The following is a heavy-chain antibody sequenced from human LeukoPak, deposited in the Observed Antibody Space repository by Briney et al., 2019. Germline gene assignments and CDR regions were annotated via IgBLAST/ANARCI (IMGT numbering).Heavy chain of an antibody. V-gene: IGHV3-21*01. D-gene: IGHD4-17*01. J-gene: IGHJ6*03. Sequence: PVGSLRLSCAASGFTFSSYTMNWVRQAPGKGLEWVSSISSSSTYIYYAASVKGRFTISRDNAKNSLYLQMNSLRAEDTAVYYCARTPVTSYFYYYMDVWGKGTTVTVSS. CDR1: GFTFSSYT. CDR2: ISSSSTYI. CDR3: ARTPVTSYFYYYMDV.